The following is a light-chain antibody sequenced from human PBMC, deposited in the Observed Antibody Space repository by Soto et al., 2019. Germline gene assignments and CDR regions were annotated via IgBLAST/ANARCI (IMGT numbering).Light chain of an antibody. CDR3: QQTYSTPVT. J-gene: IGKJ4*01. Sequence: DIQMTQSPSSLSASVVDRITITCRASQSITNYLNWYQQKPGKAPKLLIYAASNLQSGVPSRFSGSGSGTDFTLTISSLQPEDFASYYCQQTYSTPVTFGGGTKVEIK. V-gene: IGKV1-39*01. CDR1: QSITNY. CDR2: AAS.